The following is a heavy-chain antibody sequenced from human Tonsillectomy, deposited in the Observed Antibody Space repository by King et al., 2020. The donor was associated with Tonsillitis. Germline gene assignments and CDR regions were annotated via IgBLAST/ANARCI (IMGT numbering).Heavy chain of an antibody. D-gene: IGHD1-1*01. J-gene: IGHJ6*03. Sequence: VQLVESGGGLVQPGGSLRLSCAASGFTFSSYAMSWVRQAPGKGLDWVSAISGSGFSTYYADSVKGRFTISRDNSKNTLYLQMNSLRAEDTAVYYCASLAAPNHYYMDVWGKGTTVTVSS. CDR1: GFTFSSYA. CDR3: ASLAAPNHYYMDV. CDR2: ISGSGFST. V-gene: IGHV3-23*04.